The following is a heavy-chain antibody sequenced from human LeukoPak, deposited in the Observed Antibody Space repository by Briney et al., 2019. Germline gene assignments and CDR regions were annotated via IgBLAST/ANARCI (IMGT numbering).Heavy chain of an antibody. CDR3: ARVSSGEQWLAFDY. V-gene: IGHV3-74*01. CDR2: IKDDGKMT. J-gene: IGHJ4*02. CDR1: GFSFSKYW. D-gene: IGHD6-19*01. Sequence: GGSLRLSCAASGFSFSKYWMHWVRQVPGKGLVWVSRIKDDGKMTDYADSVKGRFTISRDNAKNTLYLQMNSLRTDDTAVYYCARVSSGEQWLAFDYWGQGILVTVSS.